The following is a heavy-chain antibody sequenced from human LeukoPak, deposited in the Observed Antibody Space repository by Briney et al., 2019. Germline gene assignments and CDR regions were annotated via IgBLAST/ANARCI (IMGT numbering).Heavy chain of an antibody. Sequence: GGSLRLSCAASGFTFSSYEMNWVRQAPGKGLEWVSYISGSGGTIYYADSVKGRFTISRDNAKNSLYLQLNSLRAEDTAVYYCARTSAVVIGVTYYYYSMDVWGPGTTVTVSS. D-gene: IGHD3-22*01. CDR1: GFTFSSYE. J-gene: IGHJ6*02. V-gene: IGHV3-48*03. CDR2: ISGSGGTI. CDR3: ARTSAVVIGVTYYYYSMDV.